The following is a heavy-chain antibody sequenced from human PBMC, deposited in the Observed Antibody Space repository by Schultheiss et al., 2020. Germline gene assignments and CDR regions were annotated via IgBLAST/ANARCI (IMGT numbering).Heavy chain of an antibody. CDR1: GYTFTSYG. CDR3: ARMDYYDSLDY. V-gene: IGHV1-18*04. Sequence: ASVKVSCKASGYTFTSYGISWVRQAPGQGLEWMGWISAYNGNTNYAQKLQGRVTMTTDTSTSTAYMELSSLRSEDTAVYYCARMDYYDSLDYWGQGTLVTVSS. D-gene: IGHD3-22*01. J-gene: IGHJ4*02. CDR2: ISAYNGNT.